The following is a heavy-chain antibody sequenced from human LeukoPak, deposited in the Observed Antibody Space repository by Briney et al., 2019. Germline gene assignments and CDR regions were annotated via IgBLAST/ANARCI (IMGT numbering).Heavy chain of an antibody. D-gene: IGHD5-12*01. Sequence: GGSLRLSCAASGFTFSSYAMSWVRQAPGKGLEWVSAISGSGGSTYYVDSVKGRFTISRDNSKNTLYLQMNSLRAEDTAVYYCAREHMATGIFDYWGQGTLVTVSS. V-gene: IGHV3-23*01. CDR1: GFTFSSYA. J-gene: IGHJ4*02. CDR3: AREHMATGIFDY. CDR2: ISGSGGST.